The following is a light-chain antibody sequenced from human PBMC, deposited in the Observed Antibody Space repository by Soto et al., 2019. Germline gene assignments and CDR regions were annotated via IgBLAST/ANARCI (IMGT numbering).Light chain of an antibody. CDR2: SDN. CDR1: SSNIGSYP. Sequence: QSVLTQPPSASVTPGQRVTISCSGSSSNIGSYPVDWYQHLPGTAPKLLIYSDNQRPSGVPARFSGSKSGTSASLAISGLQSEDEADYYCAAWDDSLSGVVFGGGTKLTVL. V-gene: IGLV1-44*01. J-gene: IGLJ2*01. CDR3: AAWDDSLSGVV.